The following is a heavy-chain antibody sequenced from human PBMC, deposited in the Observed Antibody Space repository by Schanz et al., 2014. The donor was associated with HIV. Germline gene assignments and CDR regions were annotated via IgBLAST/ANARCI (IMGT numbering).Heavy chain of an antibody. D-gene: IGHD6-13*01. Sequence: AQLVESGGGVVQPGKSLGLSCAASGFTFSNHGMNWVRQAPGKGLEWVAVIWYDGTNIDYADSVKGRFTVSRDNSKNMLYLQMNSLRAEDTAVYYCAREYYSRNWNWFDPWGQGTLVTVSS. CDR2: IWYDGTNI. J-gene: IGHJ5*02. CDR3: AREYYSRNWNWFDP. V-gene: IGHV3-33*08. CDR1: GFTFSNHG.